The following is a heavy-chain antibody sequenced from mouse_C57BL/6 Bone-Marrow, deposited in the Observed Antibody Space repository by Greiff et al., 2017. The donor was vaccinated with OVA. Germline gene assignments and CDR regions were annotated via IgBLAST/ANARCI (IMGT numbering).Heavy chain of an antibody. J-gene: IGHJ4*01. CDR2: INPYNGGT. V-gene: IGHV1-19*01. CDR3: AELGRGAMDY. D-gene: IGHD4-1*01. Sequence: EVQLQQSGPVLVKPGASVKMSCKASGYTFTDYYMNWVKQSHGKSLEWIGVINPYNGGTSYNQKFKGKATLTVEQSSSTAYMELNNLTSEDSAVYYCAELGRGAMDYWGQGTSVTVSS. CDR1: GYTFTDYY.